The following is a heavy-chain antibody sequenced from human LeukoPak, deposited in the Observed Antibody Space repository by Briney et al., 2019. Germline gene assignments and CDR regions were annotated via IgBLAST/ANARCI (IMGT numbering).Heavy chain of an antibody. Sequence: GGSLTLSCAPSGLPFSSNAMSWARHAPGKGLGWVSGISGSGSNTYYAGSVKRRFAITRDSSRNTMYLQMNSLTGEDTALYYCAKDRHGAWMQAHWGQGTLVTVS. D-gene: IGHD5-18*01. CDR1: GLPFSSNA. V-gene: IGHV3-23*01. CDR2: ISGSGSNT. CDR3: AKDRHGAWMQAH. J-gene: IGHJ4*02.